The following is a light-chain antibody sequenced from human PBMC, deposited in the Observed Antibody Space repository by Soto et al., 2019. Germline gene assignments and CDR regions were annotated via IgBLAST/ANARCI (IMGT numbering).Light chain of an antibody. CDR2: GAS. Sequence: ESVLTQSPGTPSLSPGERATLSCRASQSVRSSFLAWYQLKPGQAPRLLIYGASSRATGIPDRFSGSGSGTDFTLTISRLEPEDFAVYYCQQYDSSPWTFGQGTKVEIK. CDR3: QQYDSSPWT. J-gene: IGKJ1*01. CDR1: QSVRSSF. V-gene: IGKV3-20*01.